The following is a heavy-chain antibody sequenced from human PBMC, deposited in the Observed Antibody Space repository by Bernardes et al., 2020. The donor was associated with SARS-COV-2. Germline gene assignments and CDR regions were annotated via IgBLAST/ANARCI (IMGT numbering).Heavy chain of an antibody. Sequence: SETLSLTCTVSGGSISSGGYYWSWIRQHPGKGLEWIGYIYYSGSTYYNPSLKSRVTISVDTSKNQFSLKLSSVTAADTAVYYCARATYYDFWSGPYYFDYWGQGTLVTVSS. CDR3: ARATYYDFWSGPYYFDY. V-gene: IGHV4-31*03. J-gene: IGHJ4*02. D-gene: IGHD3-3*01. CDR1: GGSISSGGYY. CDR2: IYYSGST.